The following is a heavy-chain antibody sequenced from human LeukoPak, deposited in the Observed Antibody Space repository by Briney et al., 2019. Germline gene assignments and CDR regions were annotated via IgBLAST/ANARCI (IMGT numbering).Heavy chain of an antibody. Sequence: SGGPLRLSCAASGFTFTTYAMIWVRQAPGKGLEWVANIKLDGSEKYYVDSVKGRFTISRDNAKNSLYLQMNSLRAEDTAVYYCARAQWLYCDYWGQGALVTISS. D-gene: IGHD6-19*01. CDR3: ARAQWLYCDY. CDR2: IKLDGSEK. J-gene: IGHJ4*02. V-gene: IGHV3-7*01. CDR1: GFTFTTYA.